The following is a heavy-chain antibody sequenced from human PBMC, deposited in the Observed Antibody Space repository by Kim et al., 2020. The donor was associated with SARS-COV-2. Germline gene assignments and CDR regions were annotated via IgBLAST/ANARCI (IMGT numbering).Heavy chain of an antibody. CDR3: ASVSVGDYFDY. J-gene: IGHJ4*02. CDR2: T. Sequence: TSYADSVKGRFTIARDHAKNTLYLKMNSLRAEDTAVYYCASVSVGDYFDYWGQGPLVTVSS. V-gene: IGHV3-74*01. D-gene: IGHD3-16*01.